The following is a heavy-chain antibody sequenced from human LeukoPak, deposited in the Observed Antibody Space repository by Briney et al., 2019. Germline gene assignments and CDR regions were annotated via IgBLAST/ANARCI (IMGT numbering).Heavy chain of an antibody. D-gene: IGHD3-16*02. CDR2: ISSGGSYT. CDR3: ARGYVWGSYHRY. Sequence: NPGGSLRLSCAASGFTFRSYSMNWVRQAPGKGLEWVSSISSGGSYTDYADSVKGRFTMSRDNARNSLYLQMNSLRAEDTAVYYCARGYVWGSYHRYWGQGTLVTVSS. CDR1: GFTFRSYS. J-gene: IGHJ4*02. V-gene: IGHV3-21*01.